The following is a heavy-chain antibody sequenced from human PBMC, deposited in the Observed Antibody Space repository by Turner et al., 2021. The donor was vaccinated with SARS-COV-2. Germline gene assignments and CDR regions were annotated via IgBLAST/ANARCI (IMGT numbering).Heavy chain of an antibody. CDR1: GFTFSSYW. Sequence: EVQLVESGGGLVQPGGSLRLSCAASGFTFSSYWLHWVSQAAGKGLVWVSRINSDGSSTSYADSVKDRVTISRDNAKNTLYLQMNSLRAEDTAVYYCASHGAHPGFDYWGQGTLVTVSS. J-gene: IGHJ4*02. CDR3: ASHGAHPGFDY. CDR2: INSDGSST. D-gene: IGHD3-16*01. V-gene: IGHV3-74*01.